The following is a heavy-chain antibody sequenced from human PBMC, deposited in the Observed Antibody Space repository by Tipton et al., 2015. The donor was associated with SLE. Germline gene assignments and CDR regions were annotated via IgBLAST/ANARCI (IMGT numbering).Heavy chain of an antibody. CDR3: ARAPRRYDSSGYYFLLGPPPDYFDY. Sequence: TLSLTCTVSGGSISSGSYPWSWIRKPAGKGLEWMGYIYASGSTHYNPSLKSRVTISVDTSKNQFSLKLTSVTAADTAVYYCARAPRRYDSSGYYFLLGPPPDYFDYWGQGTLVTVSS. CDR1: GGSISSGSYP. CDR2: IYASGST. J-gene: IGHJ4*02. D-gene: IGHD3-22*01. V-gene: IGHV4-61*10.